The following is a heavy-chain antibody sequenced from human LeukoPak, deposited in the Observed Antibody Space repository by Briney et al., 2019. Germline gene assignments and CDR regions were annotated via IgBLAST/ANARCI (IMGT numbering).Heavy chain of an antibody. CDR1: GYTFTGYY. J-gene: IGHJ5*02. CDR3: ASCAGLLWFGGPSLGCPWFDP. Sequence: RASVKVSCKASGYTFTGYYMHWVRQAPGQGLERMGWINPNSGGTNYAQKFQGRVTMTRDTSISTAYMELSRLRSDDTAVYYCASCAGLLWFGGPSLGCPWFDPWGQGTLVTVSS. CDR2: INPNSGGT. V-gene: IGHV1-2*02. D-gene: IGHD3-10*01.